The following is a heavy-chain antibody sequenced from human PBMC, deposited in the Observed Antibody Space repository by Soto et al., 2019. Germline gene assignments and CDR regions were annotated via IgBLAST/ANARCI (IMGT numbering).Heavy chain of an antibody. CDR1: GFNFDNYY. CDR2: IKQDGSGS. D-gene: IGHD1-1*01. V-gene: IGHV3-7*01. J-gene: IGHJ4*02. Sequence: PGGSLSLSCAASGFNFDNYYMAWVRQAPGKGLEWVANIKQDGSGSNYVDSLKGRFTISRDNAKNSLYLQMSNLRAEDSGVYFCARDTTGILDYWGQGTLVTVSS. CDR3: ARDTTGILDY.